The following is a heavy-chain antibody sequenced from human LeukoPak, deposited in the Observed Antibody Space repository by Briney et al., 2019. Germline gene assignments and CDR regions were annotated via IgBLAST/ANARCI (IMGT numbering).Heavy chain of an antibody. CDR1: GYTFTGYY. J-gene: IGHJ4*02. CDR2: INPDNGGT. CDR3: ARDPSNSGYDYLYYFDY. V-gene: IGHV1-2*07. D-gene: IGHD5-12*01. Sequence: SVKVSCKASGYTFTGYYMHWVRQAPGQGREGMGWINPDNGGTNYANKFQGRVTMTRDMSISTAYMELSRLRSDDTAVYYCARDPSNSGYDYLYYFDYWGQGTLVTVSS.